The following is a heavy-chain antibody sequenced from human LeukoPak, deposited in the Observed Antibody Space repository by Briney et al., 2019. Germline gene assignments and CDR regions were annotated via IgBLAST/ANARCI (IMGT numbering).Heavy chain of an antibody. Sequence: SETLSLTCAVYGGSFSGYYWSWIRQPPGKGLEWIGEINHSGGTNYNPSLKSRVTISVDTSKNQFSLKLSSVTAADTAVYYCATRLRRYFDYWGQGTLVTVSS. J-gene: IGHJ4*02. D-gene: IGHD6-19*01. CDR1: GGSFSGYY. V-gene: IGHV4-34*01. CDR3: ATRLRRYFDY. CDR2: INHSGGT.